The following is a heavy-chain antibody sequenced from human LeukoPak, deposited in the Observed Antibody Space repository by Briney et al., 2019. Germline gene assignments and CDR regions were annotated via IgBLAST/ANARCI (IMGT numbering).Heavy chain of an antibody. J-gene: IGHJ4*02. D-gene: IGHD5-18*01. CDR1: GGSISSGDDY. Sequence: SQTLSLTCTVSGGSISSGDDYWSWIRQPPGQGLEWAGNIYYSGNTYYNPSLESRVTMSVDTSKNQFSLKLSSVTAADTAVYYCARGYSLDYWGQGTLVTVSS. CDR2: IYYSGNT. CDR3: ARGYSLDY. V-gene: IGHV4-30-4*01.